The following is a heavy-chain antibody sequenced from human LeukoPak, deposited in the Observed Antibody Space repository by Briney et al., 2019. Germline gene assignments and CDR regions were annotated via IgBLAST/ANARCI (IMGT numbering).Heavy chain of an antibody. Sequence: GASVKVSFKASGYTFTIDGISWVRQAPGQGLEWLGWISNYNSDTKYAPRLQGRVAMTTDTSTSTAYMELRSLRSDDTALYYCAVHYVSVHFTYYLDYWGQGTLVTVSS. D-gene: IGHD3-16*01. V-gene: IGHV1-18*01. J-gene: IGHJ4*02. CDR3: AVHYVSVHFTYYLDY. CDR1: GYTFTIDG. CDR2: ISNYNSDT.